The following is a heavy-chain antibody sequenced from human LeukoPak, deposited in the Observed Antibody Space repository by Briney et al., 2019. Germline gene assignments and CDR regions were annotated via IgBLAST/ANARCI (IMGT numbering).Heavy chain of an antibody. D-gene: IGHD3-22*01. Sequence: PSETLSLTCTVSGGSISSGGYYWSWIRQHPGKGLEWIGYIYYSGSTYYNPSLKSRVTISVDTSKNQFSLKLSSVAAADTAVYYCARGVPVDSSGYYYLYYYYYGMDVWGQGTTVTVSS. CDR1: GGSISSGGYY. CDR3: ARGVPVDSSGYYYLYYYYYGMDV. V-gene: IGHV4-31*03. J-gene: IGHJ6*02. CDR2: IYYSGST.